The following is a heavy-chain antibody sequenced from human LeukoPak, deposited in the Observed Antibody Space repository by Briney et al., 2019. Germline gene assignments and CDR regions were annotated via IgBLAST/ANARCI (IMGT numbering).Heavy chain of an antibody. CDR2: IYYSGST. CDR3: ARGDSSGWYQVGYFDY. Sequence: PSETLSHTCTVSGGSISSSSYYWGWIRQPPGKGLEWIGSIYYSGSTYYNPSLKSRVTISVDTSKNQISLKLSSVTAADTAVYYCARGDSSGWYQVGYFDYWGQGTLVTVSS. D-gene: IGHD6-19*01. V-gene: IGHV4-39*07. CDR1: GGSISSSSYY. J-gene: IGHJ4*02.